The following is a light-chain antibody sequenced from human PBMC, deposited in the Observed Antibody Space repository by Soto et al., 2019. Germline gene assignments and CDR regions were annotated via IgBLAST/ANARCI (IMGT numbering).Light chain of an antibody. CDR1: QGIGTE. CDR2: GAS. CDR3: LQDFSYPRT. V-gene: IGKV1-6*02. Sequence: AIQMTQSPSSLSASVGDRVTITCRASQGIGTELGWYQLKPGKAPKLLVYGASTLQSGVLPRFSGSGSGTGFTLTISSLQPDDFATYYCLQDFSYPRTFGQGTKVEIK. J-gene: IGKJ1*01.